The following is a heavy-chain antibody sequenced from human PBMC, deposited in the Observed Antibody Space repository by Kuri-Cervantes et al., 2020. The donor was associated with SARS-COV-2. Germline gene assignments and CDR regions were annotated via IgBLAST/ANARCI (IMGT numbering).Heavy chain of an antibody. CDR3: ARQGFSKGGYFDY. J-gene: IGHJ4*02. D-gene: IGHD3-3*01. CDR1: GGSISSGDYY. V-gene: IGHV4-30-4*08. CDR2: IYYSGST. Sequence: SETLSLTCTVSGGSISSGDYYWSWIRQPPGKGLEWIGYIYYSGSTYYNPSLKSRVTISVDTSKNQFSLKLSSVTAADTAVYYCARQGFSKGGYFDYWGQGTLVTVSS.